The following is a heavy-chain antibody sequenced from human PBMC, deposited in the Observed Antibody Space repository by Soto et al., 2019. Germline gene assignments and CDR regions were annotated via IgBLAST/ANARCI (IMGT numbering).Heavy chain of an antibody. CDR3: AKPQSVGESANLQH. D-gene: IGHD3-3*01. Sequence: PGGSLRLSCAASGFTFSNYGMHWVRQAPGKGLEWVAVITYDGSNKYYADSVKGRFTISRDNSKNTVYLQMNSLRAVDTAVYYCAKPQSVGESANLQHWGQGTLVTVYS. J-gene: IGHJ1*01. CDR1: GFTFSNYG. CDR2: ITYDGSNK. V-gene: IGHV3-30*18.